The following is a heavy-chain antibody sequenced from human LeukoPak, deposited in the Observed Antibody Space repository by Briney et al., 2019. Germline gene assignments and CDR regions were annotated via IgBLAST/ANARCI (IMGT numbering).Heavy chain of an antibody. V-gene: IGHV1-69*04. D-gene: IGHD2-15*01. CDR1: GGTFSSYA. CDR3: ASCCDRHYYCYNMTS. J-gene: IGHJ6*02. Sequence: RASVTVSCKASGGTFSSYAITWVRQAPGQGLEWMGRIIPILGIANYAQKFQGRVTITADKSTSTAYMELSSLRSEDTAVYYCASCCDRHYYCYNMTSGAKGPRSPSP. CDR2: IIPILGIA.